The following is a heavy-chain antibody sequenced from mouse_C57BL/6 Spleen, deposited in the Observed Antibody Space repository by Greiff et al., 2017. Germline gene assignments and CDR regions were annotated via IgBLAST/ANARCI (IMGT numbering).Heavy chain of an antibody. CDR2: IWSGGST. CDR3: ASLLSMDY. Sequence: QVQLQQSGPGLVQPSQSLSITCTVSGFSLTSYGVHWVRQSPGKGLEWLGVIWSGGSTDYNAAFISRLSISKDNSKSQVFFKMNSLQADDTAIYYCASLLSMDYWGQGTSGTVSS. CDR1: GFSLTSYG. D-gene: IGHD2-1*01. V-gene: IGHV2-2*01. J-gene: IGHJ4*01.